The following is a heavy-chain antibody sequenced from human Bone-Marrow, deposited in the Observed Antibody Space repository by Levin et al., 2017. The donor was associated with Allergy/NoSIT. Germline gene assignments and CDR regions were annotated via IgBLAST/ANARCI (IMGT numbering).Heavy chain of an antibody. Sequence: GESLKISCAASGFTVSSNYMSWVRQAPGKGLEWVSVIYSGGSTYYADSVKGRFTISRDNSKNTLYLQMNSLRAEDTAVYYCARDRNGYSNGILYYYGMDVWGQGTTVTVSS. CDR2: IYSGGST. D-gene: IGHD4-11*01. J-gene: IGHJ6*02. CDR1: GFTVSSNY. CDR3: ARDRNGYSNGILYYYGMDV. V-gene: IGHV3-53*01.